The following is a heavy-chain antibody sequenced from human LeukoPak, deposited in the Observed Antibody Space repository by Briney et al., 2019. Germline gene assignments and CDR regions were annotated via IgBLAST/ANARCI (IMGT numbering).Heavy chain of an antibody. Sequence: GGSLRLSCAASGFTFSNYTMNWVRQAPGKGLEWVSSISDSSAYIYYADSAKGRFTISRENAQNSLYLQMNSLRVEDTAVYYCARDPLPIAVAGTSDYWGQGTLVTVSS. CDR1: GFTFSNYT. D-gene: IGHD6-19*01. CDR3: ARDPLPIAVAGTSDY. V-gene: IGHV3-21*01. J-gene: IGHJ4*02. CDR2: ISDSSAYI.